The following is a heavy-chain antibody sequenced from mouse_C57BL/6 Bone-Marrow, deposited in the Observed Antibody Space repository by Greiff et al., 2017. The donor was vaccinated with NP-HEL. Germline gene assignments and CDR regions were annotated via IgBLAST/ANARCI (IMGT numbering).Heavy chain of an antibody. CDR3: ARDGTMIYLRYFDV. Sequence: LVESGPELVKPGASVKLSCKASGYTFTSYDINWVKQRPGQGLEWIGWIYPRDGSTKYNEKFKGKATLTVDTSSSTAYMELHSLTSEDSAVYFCARDGTMIYLRYFDVWGTGTTVTVSS. D-gene: IGHD2-4*01. CDR1: GYTFTSYD. J-gene: IGHJ1*03. V-gene: IGHV1-85*01. CDR2: IYPRDGST.